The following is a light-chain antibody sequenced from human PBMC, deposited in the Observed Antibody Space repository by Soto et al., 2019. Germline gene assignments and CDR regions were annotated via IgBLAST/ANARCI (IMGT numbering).Light chain of an antibody. Sequence: VLTQSPGTLSLSPGERVTLSCRASQSLSSTYLAWYQQKPGQAPRLLIYGVSSRATGIPDRFSGSGSGTDFTLTISRLEPEDFAVYYCQQYGSSPWTFGQGTKVDIK. V-gene: IGKV3-20*01. CDR1: QSLSSTY. J-gene: IGKJ1*01. CDR3: QQYGSSPWT. CDR2: GVS.